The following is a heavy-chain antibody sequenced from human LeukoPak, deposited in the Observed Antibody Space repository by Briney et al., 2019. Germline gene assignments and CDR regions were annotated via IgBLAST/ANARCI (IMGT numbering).Heavy chain of an antibody. V-gene: IGHV3-11*05. J-gene: IGHJ3*02. CDR3: ARAGGYCSSTRCYDAFDI. CDR2: ITSSSSYT. CDR1: RFGFSDKY. Sequence: GGSLRLSCAAPRFGFSDKYMAWIRQAPVKGLECVSYITSSSSYTNYADSVKGRFTISRDNAKNSLYLQMNSLRAEDTAVYYCARAGGYCSSTRCYDAFDIWGQGTMVTVSS. D-gene: IGHD2-2*01.